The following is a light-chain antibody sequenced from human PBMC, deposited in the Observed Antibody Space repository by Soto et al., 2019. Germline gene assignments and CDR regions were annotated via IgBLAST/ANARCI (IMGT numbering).Light chain of an antibody. J-gene: IGLJ2*01. CDR1: SSDVGAYKY. CDR3: CSYGGSQTLAI. CDR2: DVS. Sequence: QSVLTQPRSVSGSPGQSVAISCTGTSSDVGAYKYVSWYQRHPGKAPKLMIYDVSTRSSGVPDRFSGSKSGNTASLTISGLQAEDEADYFCCSYGGSQTLAIFGGGTKVTVL. V-gene: IGLV2-11*01.